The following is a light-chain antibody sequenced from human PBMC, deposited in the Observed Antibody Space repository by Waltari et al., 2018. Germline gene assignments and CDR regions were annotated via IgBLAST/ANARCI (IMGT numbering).Light chain of an antibody. CDR3: ATWDVRLTPRHI. Sequence: QSTLTQPPSVSAAPGQRVTLSCPGTNDNIGLNLVSWYRQFPGAAPQLLIYEDDKRPSGIPDRFSASKSGTSATLAITGLQTGDEADYYCATWDVRLTPRHIFGGGTKVTVL. J-gene: IGLJ2*01. V-gene: IGLV1-51*02. CDR2: EDD. CDR1: NDNIGLNL.